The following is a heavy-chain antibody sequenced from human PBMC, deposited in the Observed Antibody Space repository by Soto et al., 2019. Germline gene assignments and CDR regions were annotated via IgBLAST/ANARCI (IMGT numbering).Heavy chain of an antibody. Sequence: GTSVKPSCKTSGYTFTNYDVTWVRQAPGRGLEWMGWITPYNGNTHYAPHLQGRITLTTDTSTNTAFLDLTNLISDDTAMYYCARVVPGAVPWFDSWGQGTPVTVSS. CDR1: GYTFTNYD. CDR2: ITPYNGNT. D-gene: IGHD3-10*02. J-gene: IGHJ5*01. CDR3: ARVVPGAVPWFDS. V-gene: IGHV1-18*04.